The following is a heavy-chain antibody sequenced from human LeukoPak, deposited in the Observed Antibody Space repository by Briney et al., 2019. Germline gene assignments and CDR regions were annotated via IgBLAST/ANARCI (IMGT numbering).Heavy chain of an antibody. Sequence: GGSLRLSCAASGFTFSSYSMNWVRQAPGKGLEWVSYISSSRSTIYYADSVKGRFTISRDNAKNSLYLQMNSLRAEDTAVYYCARGTGRGYSYGYCGAFDIWGQGTMVTVSS. CDR2: ISSSRSTI. D-gene: IGHD5-18*01. CDR1: GFTFSSYS. J-gene: IGHJ3*02. V-gene: IGHV3-48*01. CDR3: ARGTGRGYSYGYCGAFDI.